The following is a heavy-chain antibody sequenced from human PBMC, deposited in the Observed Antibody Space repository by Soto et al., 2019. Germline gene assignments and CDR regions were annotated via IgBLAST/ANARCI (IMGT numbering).Heavy chain of an antibody. V-gene: IGHV6-1*01. Sequence: QTFSLTCAMSGDTLYSNSAAWNWIMQSPSRGLEWLGRTYYRSKWYNDYAVSVKSRITINPDTSKNQFSLQLNSVTPEDTAVYYCESAVVPAANYYGMDVWGQGTTVTVSS. J-gene: IGHJ6*02. D-gene: IGHD2-2*01. CDR1: GDTLYSNSAA. CDR2: TYYRSKWYN. CDR3: ESAVVPAANYYGMDV.